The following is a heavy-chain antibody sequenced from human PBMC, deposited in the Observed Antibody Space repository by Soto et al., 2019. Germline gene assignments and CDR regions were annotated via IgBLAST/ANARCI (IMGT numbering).Heavy chain of an antibody. CDR3: ARGHIWGSYRYAWFDP. J-gene: IGHJ5*02. Sequence: PSETLSLTCTVSGASISSYYWSWIRQPPGKGLEWIGYIYYSGSTNYNPSLKSRVTISVDTSKNQFSLKLSSVTAADTAVYYCARGHIWGSYRYAWFDPWGQGTLVTV. D-gene: IGHD3-16*02. CDR2: IYYSGST. CDR1: GASISSYY. V-gene: IGHV4-59*01.